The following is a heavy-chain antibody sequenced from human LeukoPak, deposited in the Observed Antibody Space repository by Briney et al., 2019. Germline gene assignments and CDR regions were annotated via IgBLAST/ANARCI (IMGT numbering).Heavy chain of an antibody. V-gene: IGHV4-4*02. CDR1: GGSISSSNW. CDR2: IYHSGST. J-gene: IGHJ6*03. CDR3: ARGRMASGAYYYYMDV. D-gene: IGHD3-10*01. Sequence: SETLSLTCAVSGGSISSSNWWSWVRQPPGKGLEWIGEIYHSGSTNYNPSLKSRVTISVDKSKNQFSLKLSSVTAADTAVYYCARGRMASGAYYYYMDVWGKGTTVTVSS.